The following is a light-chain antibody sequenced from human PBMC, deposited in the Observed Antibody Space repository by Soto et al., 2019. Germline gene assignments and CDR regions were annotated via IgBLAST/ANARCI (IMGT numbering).Light chain of an antibody. V-gene: IGLV2-14*01. CDR1: SSDVGGYNY. J-gene: IGLJ1*01. Sequence: QSALTQPASVSGSPGQSITISCTGTSSDVGGYNYVSWYQQHPGKAPKLMIYDVSNRPSGVSNRFSGSKSGNTASLPISGLQAEAEHDYSCSSSTRSRPRHYASGPGTKVTVL. CDR2: DVS. CDR3: SSSTRSRPRHYA.